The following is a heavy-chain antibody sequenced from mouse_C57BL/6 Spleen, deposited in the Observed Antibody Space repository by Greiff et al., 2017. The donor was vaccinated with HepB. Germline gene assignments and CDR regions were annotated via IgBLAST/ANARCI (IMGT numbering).Heavy chain of an antibody. Sequence: QVQLQQPGAELVKPGASVKLSCKASGYTFTSYWMHWVKQRPGQGLEWIGMIHPNSGSTNYNEKFKSKATLTVDKSSSTAYMQLSSLTSEDSAVYYCATMVTTGPPLPYWGQGTLVTVSA. CDR3: ATMVTTGPPLPY. CDR2: IHPNSGST. V-gene: IGHV1-64*01. J-gene: IGHJ3*01. D-gene: IGHD2-2*01. CDR1: GYTFTSYW.